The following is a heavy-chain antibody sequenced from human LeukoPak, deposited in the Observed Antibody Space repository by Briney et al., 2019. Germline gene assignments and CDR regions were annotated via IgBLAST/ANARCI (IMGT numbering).Heavy chain of an antibody. D-gene: IGHD2-2*02. CDR1: GGTFSSYA. V-gene: IGHV1-69*13. CDR3: ASHRYCSSTSCYRNFDX. J-gene: IGHJ4*02. CDR2: IIPIFGTA. Sequence: GASVKVSCKASGGTFSSYAISWVRQAPGQGLEWMGGIIPIFGTANYAQKFQGRVTITADESTSTAYMELSSLRSEDTAVYYCASHRYCSSTSCYRNFDXWGQGXLVTV.